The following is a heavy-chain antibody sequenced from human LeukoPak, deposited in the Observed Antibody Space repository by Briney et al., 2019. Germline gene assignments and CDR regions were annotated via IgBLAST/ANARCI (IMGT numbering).Heavy chain of an antibody. CDR3: ASGGRYCSSTSCYYFDY. V-gene: IGHV4-39*01. Sequence: PSETLSLTCTVSGGSISSSSYYWGWIRQPPGKGLEWIGSIYYSGSTYYNPSLKSRVTISVDTSKNQLSLKLSSVTAADTAVYYCASGGRYCSSTSCYYFDYWGQGTLVTVSS. D-gene: IGHD2-2*01. J-gene: IGHJ4*02. CDR1: GGSISSSSYY. CDR2: IYYSGST.